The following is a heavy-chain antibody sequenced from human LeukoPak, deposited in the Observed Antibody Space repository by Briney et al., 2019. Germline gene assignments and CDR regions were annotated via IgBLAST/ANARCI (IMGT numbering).Heavy chain of an antibody. CDR2: ISGSGGST. D-gene: IGHD3-10*01. CDR3: AKQWFEEFRYFDY. CDR1: GFTFSSYA. J-gene: IGHJ4*02. Sequence: GGSLRLSCAASGFTFSSYAMSWVRQAPGKGLEWFSAISGSGGSTYYADSVKGRFTISRDNSKNTLYLQMNSLRAEDTAVYYCAKQWFEEFRYFDYWGQGTLVTVSS. V-gene: IGHV3-23*01.